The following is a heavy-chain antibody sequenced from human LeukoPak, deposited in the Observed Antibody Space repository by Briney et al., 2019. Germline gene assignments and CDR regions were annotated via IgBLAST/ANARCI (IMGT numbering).Heavy chain of an antibody. CDR3: ARGGSSSWYAL. D-gene: IGHD6-13*01. CDR2: IYTSGST. J-gene: IGHJ4*02. Sequence: SETLSLTCTVSGGSISSFYWSWIRQPAGKELEWIGRIYTSGSTNYNPSLNSRVTMSVDTSKNQFSLKLSSVTAADTAVYYCARGGSSSWYALWGQGTLVTVSS. CDR1: GGSISSFY. V-gene: IGHV4-4*07.